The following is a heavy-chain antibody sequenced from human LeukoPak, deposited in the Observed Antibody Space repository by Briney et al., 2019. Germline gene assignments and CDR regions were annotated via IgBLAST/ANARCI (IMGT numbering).Heavy chain of an antibody. CDR2: IYHSGST. CDR1: GGSISSGGYY. CDR3: ARDCSGGSCYWGTGY. J-gene: IGHJ4*02. D-gene: IGHD2-15*01. Sequence: SETLSLTCTVSGGSISSGGYYWSWIRQPPGKGLGWIGYIYHSGSTYYNPSLKSRVTISVDRSKNQFSLKLSSVTAADTAVYYCARDCSGGSCYWGTGYWGQGNLVTVSS. V-gene: IGHV4-30-2*01.